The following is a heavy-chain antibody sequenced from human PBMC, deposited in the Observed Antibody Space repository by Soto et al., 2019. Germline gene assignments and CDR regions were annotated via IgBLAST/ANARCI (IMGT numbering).Heavy chain of an antibody. CDR1: GFTVSSHA. CDR2: ITADGGT. J-gene: IGHJ3*02. V-gene: IGHV3-23*01. D-gene: IGHD2-15*01. Sequence: EVQVLESGGGLVQPGGSLRLSCEGSGFTVSSHAMTWIRQAPGKGPEWVSTITADGGTYYADSVKGRFAMSRDISENTLYLRMNSLGAEDTAAYYCAPHVSCSGGSCQYDAFAIRGQGTMVTVSS. CDR3: APHVSCSGGSCQYDAFAI.